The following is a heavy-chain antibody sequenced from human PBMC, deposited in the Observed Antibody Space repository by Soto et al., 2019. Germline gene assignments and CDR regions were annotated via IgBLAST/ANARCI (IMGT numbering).Heavy chain of an antibody. CDR1: GFTFSSYA. CDR3: AKDEGQRGYSGYGSNYYYYYGMDV. CDR2: ISGSGGST. V-gene: IGHV3-23*01. Sequence: PGGSMRLSCAASGFTFSSYAMSWVRQAPGKGLEWVSAISGSGGSTYYADSVKGRFTISRDNSKNTLYLQMNSLRAEDTAVYYCAKDEGQRGYSGYGSNYYYYYGMDVWGQGTTVTVSS. D-gene: IGHD5-12*01. J-gene: IGHJ6*02.